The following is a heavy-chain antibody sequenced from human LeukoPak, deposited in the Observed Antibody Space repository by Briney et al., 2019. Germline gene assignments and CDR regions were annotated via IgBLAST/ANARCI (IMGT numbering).Heavy chain of an antibody. CDR2: MNPNNGNT. CDR3: VRDGEGVAISVNYWFDP. Sequence: ASVKVSCKAVGFKFTSYDINWVRQASGQGLEWMGWMNPNNGNTGYAQKFQGRVTMTRDTSTSTAYMELRGLTSDDTAVYYCVRDGEGVAISVNYWFDPWGQGTLVTVSS. CDR1: GFKFTSYD. V-gene: IGHV1-8*01. D-gene: IGHD3-10*01. J-gene: IGHJ5*02.